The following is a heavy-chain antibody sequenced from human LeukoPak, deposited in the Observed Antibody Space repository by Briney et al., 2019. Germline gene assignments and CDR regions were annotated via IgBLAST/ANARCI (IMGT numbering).Heavy chain of an antibody. CDR3: ARVIRYCSSTSCFYWFDS. D-gene: IGHD2-2*01. CDR1: GFTFSSYV. Sequence: GGSLRLSCAASGFTFSSYVMSWVRQAPGKGLEWVANIKQDGSEKYYVDSVKGRFTISRDNAKTSLYLQMNSLRAEDTAVYYCARVIRYCSSTSCFYWFDSWGQGTLVTVSS. J-gene: IGHJ5*01. V-gene: IGHV3-7*05. CDR2: IKQDGSEK.